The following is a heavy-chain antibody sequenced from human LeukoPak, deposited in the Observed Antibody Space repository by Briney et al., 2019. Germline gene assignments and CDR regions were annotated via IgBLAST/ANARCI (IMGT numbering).Heavy chain of an antibody. V-gene: IGHV3-23*01. CDR3: ARFSVMTTVTTEGDLRAFDI. D-gene: IGHD4-17*01. J-gene: IGHJ3*02. Sequence: EGSLRLSCAASGFTFSSYAMSWVRQAPGKGLEWVSAISGSGGSTYYADSVKGRFTISRDNSKNTLYLQMNSLRAEDTAVYYCARFSVMTTVTTEGDLRAFDIWGQGTMVTVSS. CDR1: GFTFSSYA. CDR2: ISGSGGST.